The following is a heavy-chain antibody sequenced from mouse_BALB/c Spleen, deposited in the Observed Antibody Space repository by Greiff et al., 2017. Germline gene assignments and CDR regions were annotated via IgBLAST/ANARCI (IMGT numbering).Heavy chain of an antibody. J-gene: IGHJ1*01. CDR2: IWGDGST. V-gene: IGHV2-6-7*01. Sequence: QVQLKESGPGLVAPSQSLSITCTVSGFSLTGYGVNWVRQPPGKGLEWLGMIWGDGSTDYNSALKSRLSISKDNSKSQVFLKMNSLQTDDTARYYCARTGRYWYFDVWGAGTTVTVSS. CDR3: ARTGRYWYFDV. CDR1: GFSLTGYG. D-gene: IGHD4-1*01.